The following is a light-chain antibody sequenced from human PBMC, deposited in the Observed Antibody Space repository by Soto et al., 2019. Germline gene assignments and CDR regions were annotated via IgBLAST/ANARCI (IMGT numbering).Light chain of an antibody. CDR3: SSHKTSSTRV. J-gene: IGLJ1*01. CDR2: EVR. Sequence: SYLNRPSSVNSLHVQGISIIKTKTSSDVGACDFVSWYQQHPDKALKLMICEVRNRPSGVSNRFSGSKSVNTATLTISGLLAEHEDAYYCSSHKTSSTRVLGTGTKVTV. V-gene: IGLV2-14*03. CDR1: SSDVGACDF.